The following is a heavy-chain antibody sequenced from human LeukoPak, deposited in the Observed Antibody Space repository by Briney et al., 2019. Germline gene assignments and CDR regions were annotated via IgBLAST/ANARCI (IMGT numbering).Heavy chain of an antibody. D-gene: IGHD3-10*01. Sequence: ASVKVSCKASGYTFTGYYMHWVRQAPGQGLEWMGWINPNSGGTNYAQKFQGRVTMTRDTSISTAYMELSRLRSDDTAVYYCARDYSLGYGYYYMDVWGKGTTVTVSS. CDR1: GYTFTGYY. V-gene: IGHV1-2*02. CDR3: ARDYSLGYGYYYMDV. J-gene: IGHJ6*03. CDR2: INPNSGGT.